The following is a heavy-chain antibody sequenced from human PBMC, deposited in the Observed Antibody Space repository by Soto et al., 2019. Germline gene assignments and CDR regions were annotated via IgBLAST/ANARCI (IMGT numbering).Heavy chain of an antibody. CDR2: ISGSGGTT. D-gene: IGHD3-22*01. CDR3: AKDGRITMIVVSHRRYNWFDP. CDR1: GFTFSSYA. J-gene: IGHJ5*02. Sequence: PGGSLRLSCAASGFTFSSYAMSWVRQAPGKGLECVSTISGSGGTTYYADSVKGRFTISRDNSKNTLYLQMNSLRAEDTAVYYCAKDGRITMIVVSHRRYNWFDPWGQGTLVTVSS. V-gene: IGHV3-23*01.